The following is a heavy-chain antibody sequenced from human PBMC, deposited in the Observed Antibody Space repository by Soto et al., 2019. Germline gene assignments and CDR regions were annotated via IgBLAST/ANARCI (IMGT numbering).Heavy chain of an antibody. D-gene: IGHD3-22*01. CDR3: AREIYYYDSSGYYLDY. V-gene: IGHV1-69*13. J-gene: IGHJ4*02. CDR2: IIPIFGTA. CDR1: GGTFSSYA. Sequence: SVKVSCKASGGTFSSYAISWVRQAPGQGLEWMGGIIPIFGTANYAQKFQGRVTITADESTSTAYMELSSLRSEDTAVYYCAREIYYYDSSGYYLDYWGQGTLVTVSS.